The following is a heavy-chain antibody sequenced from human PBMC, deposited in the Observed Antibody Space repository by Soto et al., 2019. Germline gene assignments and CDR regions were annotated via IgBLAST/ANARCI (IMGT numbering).Heavy chain of an antibody. V-gene: IGHV1-8*01. CDR1: GYTFTTYD. CDR2: MDPNSGST. CDR3: ARERKFDFWRKGLDV. D-gene: IGHD3-3*01. Sequence: QAQLVQSGAEVRKPGASVKVSCKASGYTFTTYDINWVRQAPGQGLEWLGWMDPNSGSTGYAQNFQGRITRTMNISRNPAHMELSSLQSEDTAVYYCARERKFDFWRKGLDVWGQGTTVTVSS. J-gene: IGHJ6*02.